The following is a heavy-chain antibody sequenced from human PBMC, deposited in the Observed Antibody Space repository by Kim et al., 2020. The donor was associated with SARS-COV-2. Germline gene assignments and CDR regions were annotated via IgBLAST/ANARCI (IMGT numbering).Heavy chain of an antibody. CDR3: ARNYYYNSSDYDAFDI. D-gene: IGHD3-22*01. CDR2: ISDSGSTI. Sequence: GGSLRLFCVASGFAFRKYEINWVRQAPGKGLEWVSYISDSGSTIYYADSVKGRFTISRDNAKNSLYLQMNSLRAEDTAVYYCARNYYYNSSDYDAFDIWGQGTMVTVSS. J-gene: IGHJ3*02. V-gene: IGHV3-48*03. CDR1: GFAFRKYE.